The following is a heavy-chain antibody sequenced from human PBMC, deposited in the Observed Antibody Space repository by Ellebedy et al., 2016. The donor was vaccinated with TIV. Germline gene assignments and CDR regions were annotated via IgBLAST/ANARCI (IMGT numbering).Heavy chain of an antibody. J-gene: IGHJ2*01. CDR3: ARKVPAPTTVPPNWYFDL. CDR1: GFTFSSYA. CDR2: ISGSGGSS. V-gene: IGHV3-23*01. Sequence: PGGSLRLSCAASGFTFSSYAMSWVRQAPGKGLEWVSTISGSGGSSYYADSVKGRFTISRDNAKNSLFLQMTSLRAEDTAVYYCARKVPAPTTVPPNWYFDLWGRGTLVTVSS. D-gene: IGHD4-17*01.